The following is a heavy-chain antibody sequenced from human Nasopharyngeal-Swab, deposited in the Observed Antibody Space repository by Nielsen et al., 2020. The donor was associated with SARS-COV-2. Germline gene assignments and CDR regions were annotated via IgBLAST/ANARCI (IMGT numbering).Heavy chain of an antibody. CDR3: ASPKTFYGGNTGVDRAFDI. J-gene: IGHJ3*02. Sequence: GESLKISCAASGFTFSSYAMHWARQAPGKGLEWVAVISYDGSNKYYADSVKGRFTISRDNSKNTLYLQMNSLRAEDTAVYYCASPKTFYGGNTGVDRAFDIWGQGTMVTVSS. V-gene: IGHV3-30-3*01. CDR2: ISYDGSNK. CDR1: GFTFSSYA. D-gene: IGHD4-23*01.